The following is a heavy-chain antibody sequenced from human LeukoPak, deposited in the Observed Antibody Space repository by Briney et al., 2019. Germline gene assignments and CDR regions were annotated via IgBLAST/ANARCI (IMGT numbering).Heavy chain of an antibody. CDR1: GFTFSSYA. J-gene: IGHJ4*02. Sequence: GGSLRLSCAASGFTFSSYAMSWVRQAPGKGLEWVADISGSGSGTYYPDSVKGRFTISRDNSKNTLYLQMNSLRAEDMAVYYCAKGGIAAAGTSFYFDYWGQGTLVTVSS. V-gene: IGHV3-23*01. CDR2: ISGSGSGT. D-gene: IGHD6-13*01. CDR3: AKGGIAAAGTSFYFDY.